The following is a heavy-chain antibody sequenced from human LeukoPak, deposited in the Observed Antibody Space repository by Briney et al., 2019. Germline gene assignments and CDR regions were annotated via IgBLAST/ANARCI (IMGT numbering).Heavy chain of an antibody. D-gene: IGHD3-22*01. CDR2: INPNSGGT. Sequence: GASVKVSCKASGYTFTGYYMHWVRQAPRQGLEWMGWINPNSGGTNYAQKFQGRVTMTRDTSISTAYMELSRLRSDDTAVYYCARDSLYYYDSSGYPYLDYWGQGTLVTVSS. CDR3: ARDSLYYYDSSGYPYLDY. V-gene: IGHV1-2*02. J-gene: IGHJ4*02. CDR1: GYTFTGYY.